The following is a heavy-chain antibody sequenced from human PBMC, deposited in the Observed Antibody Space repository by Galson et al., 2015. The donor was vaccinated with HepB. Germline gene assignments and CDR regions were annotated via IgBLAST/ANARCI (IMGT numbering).Heavy chain of an antibody. CDR1: GFSLSTSGVG. CDR2: IYWNDDK. Sequence: PALVKPTQPLTLTCTFSGFSLSTSGVGVGWIRQPPGKALEWLALIYWNDDKRYSPSLKSRLTITKDTSKNQVVLTMTNMDPVDTATYYCAHPIPYCGGDCYFDYWGQGTLVTVSS. CDR3: AHPIPYCGGDCYFDY. J-gene: IGHJ4*02. D-gene: IGHD2-21*02. V-gene: IGHV2-5*01.